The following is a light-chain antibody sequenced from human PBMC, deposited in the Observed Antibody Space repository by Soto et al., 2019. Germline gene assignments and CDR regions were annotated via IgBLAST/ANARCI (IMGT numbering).Light chain of an antibody. CDR1: QSVSRH. Sequence: EVVLTQSPDTLSVSPGESATLSCRASQSVSRHLAWYQQKPGQAPRLLVSDASTRAGGVPPRFSGSGFGTEFTLTITSLQSEDFAVYYCQQCNDWPPLTFGGGTKVE. CDR3: QQCNDWPPLT. V-gene: IGKV3-15*01. CDR2: DAS. J-gene: IGKJ4*01.